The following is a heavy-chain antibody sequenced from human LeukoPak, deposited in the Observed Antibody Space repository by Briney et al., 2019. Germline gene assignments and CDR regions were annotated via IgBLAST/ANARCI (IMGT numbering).Heavy chain of an antibody. Sequence: SETLSLTCTVSDGSISSSSYYWGWIRQPPGKGLEWIGSIYYSGSTYYNPSLKSRVTISVDTSKNQFSLKLSSVTAADTAVYYCARLLRTGTTGGWGQGTLVTVSS. CDR3: ARLLRTGTTGG. CDR1: DGSISSSSYY. J-gene: IGHJ4*02. CDR2: IYYSGST. D-gene: IGHD1-1*01. V-gene: IGHV4-39*01.